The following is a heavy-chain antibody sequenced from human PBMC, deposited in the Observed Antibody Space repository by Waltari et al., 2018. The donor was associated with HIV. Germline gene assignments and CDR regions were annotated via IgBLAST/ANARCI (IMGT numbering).Heavy chain of an antibody. V-gene: IGHV3-7*01. CDR2: IKQDGSDK. Sequence: DVQLVESGGGLVQPGGSLRLSCIASGFTCSSYWMSWVRQAPGKGLEWVANIKQDGSDKHYVDSVKGRFTISRDNVKNSLYLQMNSLRAEDTAVYYCATSRTFDYWGQGTLVTVSS. CDR1: GFTCSSYW. J-gene: IGHJ4*02. CDR3: ATSRTFDY.